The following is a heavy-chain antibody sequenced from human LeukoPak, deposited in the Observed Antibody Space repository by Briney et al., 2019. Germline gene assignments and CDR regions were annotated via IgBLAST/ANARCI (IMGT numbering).Heavy chain of an antibody. Sequence: SETLSLTCTVSGGSIRNYYWSWIRQPPGKGLEWLGYIFYSGSTNYNPSLKSRVTVSVDTSKNQFSLKLSSVTAADTALYYCARVGGSNYYYYGMDVWGQGTTVTVSS. CDR1: GGSIRNYY. CDR3: ARVGGSNYYYYGMDV. CDR2: IFYSGST. V-gene: IGHV4-59*01. J-gene: IGHJ6*02.